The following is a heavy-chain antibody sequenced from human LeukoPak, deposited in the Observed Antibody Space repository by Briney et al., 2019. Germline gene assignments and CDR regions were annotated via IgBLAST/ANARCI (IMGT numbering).Heavy chain of an antibody. V-gene: IGHV3-21*01. CDR3: AKAHGQQLDY. Sequence: GGSLRLSCAASGFTFSSYSMNWVRQAPGKGLEWVSSISSSSSYIYYADSVKGRFTISRDNAKNSLYLQMNSLRAEDTAVYYCAKAHGQQLDYWGQGPLVTVSS. J-gene: IGHJ4*02. CDR2: ISSSSSYI. D-gene: IGHD6-13*01. CDR1: GFTFSSYS.